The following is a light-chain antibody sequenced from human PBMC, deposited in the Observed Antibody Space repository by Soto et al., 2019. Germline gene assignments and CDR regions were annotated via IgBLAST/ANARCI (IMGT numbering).Light chain of an antibody. J-gene: IGKJ1*01. V-gene: IGKV1-39*01. CDR3: QQSYSTWT. CDR2: AAS. CDR1: QSISSY. Sequence: DIQMTQTQSSLSAALGERVTITFRASQSISSYLNWYQQKPGKAPKLLIYAASSLQSGVPSRFSGSGSGTDFTLTISSLQPEDFATYYCQQSYSTWTFGQGTKVDI.